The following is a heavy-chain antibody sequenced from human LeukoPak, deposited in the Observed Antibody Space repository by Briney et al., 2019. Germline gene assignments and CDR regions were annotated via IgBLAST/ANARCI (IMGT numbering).Heavy chain of an antibody. V-gene: IGHV4-39*07. D-gene: IGHD3-16*01. Sequence: PSETLSLTCTVSGGSISSSSYYWGWIRQPPGKGLEWIGSIYYSGSTYYNPSLKSRVTISADTSKNQFSLKLNSLTTADTAVYYCTRGAGWLIDYWGQGILVTVSS. CDR1: GGSISSSSYY. CDR3: TRGAGWLIDY. J-gene: IGHJ4*02. CDR2: IYYSGST.